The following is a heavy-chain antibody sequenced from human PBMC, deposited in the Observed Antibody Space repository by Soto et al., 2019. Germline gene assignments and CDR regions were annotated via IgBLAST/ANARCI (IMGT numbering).Heavy chain of an antibody. CDR3: ARPFGMDV. CDR2: IYPADSNA. CDR1: VYTFTSYW. J-gene: IGHJ6*02. Sequence: PGESLKISCQGSVYTFTSYWIGWVRQMPGKGLEWVAIIYPADSNARYSPSFRGQVTISADKSINTAYLRWSSLKASDSAIYFCARPFGMDVWGQGTTVTVSS. V-gene: IGHV5-51*01.